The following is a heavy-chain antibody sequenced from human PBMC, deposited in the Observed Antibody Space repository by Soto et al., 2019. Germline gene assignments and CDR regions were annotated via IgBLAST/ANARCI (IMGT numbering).Heavy chain of an antibody. CDR1: VFTFSTYA. CDR3: VKDHIATAGSGLYNWLDP. V-gene: IGHV3-64D*06. D-gene: IGHD6-13*01. J-gene: IGHJ5*02. Sequence: PGGSLRLSCSASVFTFSTYAMHWVRQAPGKGLEYIAGITSNGRTTSYKDSVKGRFIISRDNSESTLYLQMSSLRFDDTAVYFCVKDHIATAGSGLYNWLDPWGQGT. CDR2: ITSNGRTT.